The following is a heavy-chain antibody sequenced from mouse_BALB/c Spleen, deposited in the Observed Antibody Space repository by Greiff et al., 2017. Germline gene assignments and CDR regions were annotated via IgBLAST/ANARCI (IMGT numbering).Heavy chain of an antibody. D-gene: IGHD2-2*01. CDR3: ARGTLWLRGYFDY. V-gene: IGHV1-77*01. J-gene: IGHJ2*01. Sequence: QVQLQQSGPELVKPGASVKMSCKASGYTFTDYVISWVKQRTGQGLEWIGEIYPGSGSTYYNEKFKGKATLTADKSSNTAYMQLSRLTSEDSAVYFCARGTLWLRGYFDYWGQGTTLTVSS. CDR2: IYPGSGST. CDR1: GYTFTDYV.